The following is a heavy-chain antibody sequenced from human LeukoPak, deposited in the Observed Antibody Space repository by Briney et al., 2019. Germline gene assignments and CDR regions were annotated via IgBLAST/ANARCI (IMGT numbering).Heavy chain of an antibody. D-gene: IGHD3-16*02. CDR1: GFTFSSYW. J-gene: IGHJ3*02. CDR2: IKQGGSET. CDR3: ARDIEALDI. Sequence: GGSLRLSCAASGFTFSSYWTSWVRQTPGKGLEGVAFIKQGGSETCYVDSVKGRFTISRDDAKNSLYLQMNSLRAEDAAVYYCARDIEALDIWGQGTMVSVSS. V-gene: IGHV3-7*01.